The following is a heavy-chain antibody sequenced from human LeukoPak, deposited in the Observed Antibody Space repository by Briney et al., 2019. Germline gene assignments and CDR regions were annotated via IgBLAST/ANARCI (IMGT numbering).Heavy chain of an antibody. CDR1: GGSFSGYY. CDR3: ARGSSSWLNFDY. CDR2: IYYSGST. V-gene: IGHV4-34*01. Sequence: SETLSLTCAVYGGSFSGYYWGWIRQPPGKGLEWIGSIYYSGSTYYNPSLKSRVTISLDTSKNQFSLKLSSVTAADTAVHYCARGSSSWLNFDYWGQGTLVTVSS. D-gene: IGHD6-13*01. J-gene: IGHJ4*02.